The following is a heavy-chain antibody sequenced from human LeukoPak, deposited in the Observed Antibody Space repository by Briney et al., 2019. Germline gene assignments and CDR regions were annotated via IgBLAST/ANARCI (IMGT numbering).Heavy chain of an antibody. V-gene: IGHV4-61*02. J-gene: IGHJ4*02. CDR3: ARGGTGYSSSGFDY. CDR2: IYTSGST. Sequence: PSQTLSLTCTVSGGSINSGSYYWSWIRQPAGEGLEWIGRIYTSGSTNYNPSLKSRVTISVDTSKNQFSLKLSSVTAADTAVYYCARGGTGYSSSGFDYWGQGTLVTVSS. CDR1: GGSINSGSYY. D-gene: IGHD6-13*01.